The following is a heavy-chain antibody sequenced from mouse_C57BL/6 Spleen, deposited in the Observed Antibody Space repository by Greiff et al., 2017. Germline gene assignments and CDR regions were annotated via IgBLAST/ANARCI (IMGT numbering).Heavy chain of an antibody. CDR1: GYTFTSYW. CDR2: IYPGSGST. V-gene: IGHV1-55*01. CDR3: ARGGGSPGYGFAY. Sequence: QVQLQQPGAELVKPGASVKMSCKASGYTFTSYWITWVKQSPGQGLEWIGDIYPGSGSTNYNEKFKSKATLTVDTSYSTAYMQLSSLTSEDSAVYYCARGGGSPGYGFAYWGQGTLVTVAA. J-gene: IGHJ3*01. D-gene: IGHD3-2*02.